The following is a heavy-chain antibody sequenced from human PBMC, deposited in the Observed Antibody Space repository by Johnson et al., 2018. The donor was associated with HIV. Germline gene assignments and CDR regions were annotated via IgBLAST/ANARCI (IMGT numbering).Heavy chain of an antibody. J-gene: IGHJ3*02. Sequence: VQLVESGGGVVHPGGSLRLSCAASGFTFSNAWMSWVRQAPGKGLEWVGRIKSKTDGGTTDYAAPVKGRFTISRDDSKNTLYLQMNSLRAEDTAVYYCAGGDGYRRAFDIWGQGTMVTVSS. CDR3: AGGDGYRRAFDI. D-gene: IGHD1-1*01. CDR1: GFTFSNAW. CDR2: IKSKTDGGTT. V-gene: IGHV3-15*01.